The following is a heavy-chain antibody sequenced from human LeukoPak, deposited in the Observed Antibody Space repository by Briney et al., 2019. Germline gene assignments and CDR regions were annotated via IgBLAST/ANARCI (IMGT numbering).Heavy chain of an antibody. D-gene: IGHD3-9*01. CDR3: ARPPNYDILTGYYYYYGMDV. CDR2: ISSSGSTI. J-gene: IGHJ6*02. CDR1: GFTFSDYY. V-gene: IGHV3-11*04. Sequence: GGSLRLSCAASGFTFSDYYMSWVRQAPGKGLEWVSYISSSGSTIYYADSVKGRFTISRDNAKNSLYLQMNSLRAEDTAVYYCARPPNYDILTGYYYYYGMDVWGQGTTVTVSS.